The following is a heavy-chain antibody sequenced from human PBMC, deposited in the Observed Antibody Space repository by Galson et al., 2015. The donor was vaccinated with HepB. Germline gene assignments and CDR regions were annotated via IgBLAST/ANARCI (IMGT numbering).Heavy chain of an antibody. Sequence: SLRLSCAASGFTFSSFWMSWVRQAPGKGLEWVANIKQDGTEKYYVDSVEGRFTISRDNAENSLYLQMNSLRAEDTAVYYCARRRGSNSFDYWGQGTLVTVSS. D-gene: IGHD1-26*01. J-gene: IGHJ4*02. CDR3: ARRRGSNSFDY. CDR1: GFTFSSFW. CDR2: IKQDGTEK. V-gene: IGHV3-7*03.